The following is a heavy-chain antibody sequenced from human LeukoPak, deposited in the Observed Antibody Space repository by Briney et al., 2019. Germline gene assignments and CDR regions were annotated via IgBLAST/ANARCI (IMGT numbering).Heavy chain of an antibody. D-gene: IGHD5-24*01. V-gene: IGHV4-31*03. CDR2: SYYSGSP. J-gene: IGHJ5*02. Sequence: PSETLSLTCTVSGGSITSGGYYWSWIRLHPGKGPELIGYSYYSGSPYHTPSLESRVTISLDTSKNQLSLRLSSVTAADTAVYYCARGDGYNWLKWFDPWGQGILVTVSS. CDR1: GGSITSGGYY. CDR3: ARGDGYNWLKWFDP.